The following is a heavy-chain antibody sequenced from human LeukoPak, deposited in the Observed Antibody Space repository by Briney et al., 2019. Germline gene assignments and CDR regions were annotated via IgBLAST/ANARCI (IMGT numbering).Heavy chain of an antibody. V-gene: IGHV4-39*07. CDR2: IYYSGST. D-gene: IGHD5-24*01. J-gene: IGHJ4*02. Sequence: PSETLSLTCTVSGGSISSSSYYWGWIRQPPGKGLEWIGSIYYSGSTYYNPSLKSRVTISVDTSKNQFSLKLSSVTAADTAVYYCAREGMATVTRDRRDYWGQGTLVTVSS. CDR3: AREGMATVTRDRRDY. CDR1: GGSISSSSYY.